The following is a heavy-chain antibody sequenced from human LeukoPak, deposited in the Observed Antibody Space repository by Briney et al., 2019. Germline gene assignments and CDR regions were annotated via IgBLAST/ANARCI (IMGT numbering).Heavy chain of an antibody. J-gene: IGHJ4*02. CDR3: ANSRYGSGTPQGFDY. CDR2: ISGSGGST. D-gene: IGHD3-10*01. V-gene: IGHV3-23*01. Sequence: QAGGSLRLSCAASGFTFSSYAMSWVRQAPGKGLEWVSAISGSGGSTYYADSVKGRFTISRDNSKNTLYLQMNSLRAEDTAVYYCANSRYGSGTPQGFDYWGQGTLVTVSS. CDR1: GFTFSSYA.